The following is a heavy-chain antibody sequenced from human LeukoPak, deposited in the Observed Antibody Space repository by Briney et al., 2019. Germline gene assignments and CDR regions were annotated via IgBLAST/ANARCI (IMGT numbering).Heavy chain of an antibody. J-gene: IGHJ4*02. D-gene: IGHD3-9*01. Sequence: GGSLRLSCAASGLTVSSNCMSWVRQAPGKGLVWVSRINSDGSSTSYADSVKGRFTISRDNAKNTLYLQMNSLRAEDTAVYYCARVGYDILTGYRYFDYWGQGTLVTVSS. CDR1: GLTVSSNC. CDR2: INSDGSST. CDR3: ARVGYDILTGYRYFDY. V-gene: IGHV3-74*01.